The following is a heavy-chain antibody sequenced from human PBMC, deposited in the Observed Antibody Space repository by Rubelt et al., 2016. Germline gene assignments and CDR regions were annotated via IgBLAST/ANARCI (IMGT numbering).Heavy chain of an antibody. CDR3: ARVPGSSSGYYYYGMDV. D-gene: IGHD6-6*01. Sequence: INPSGGSTSYAQKFQGRVTMTRDTSTSTVYMELSSLRSEDTAVYYCARVPGSSSGYYYYGMDVWGQGTTVTASS. J-gene: IGHJ6*02. V-gene: IGHV1-46*03. CDR2: INPSGGST.